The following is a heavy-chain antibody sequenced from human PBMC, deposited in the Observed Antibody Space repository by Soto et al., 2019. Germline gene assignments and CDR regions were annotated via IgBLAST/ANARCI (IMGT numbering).Heavy chain of an antibody. D-gene: IGHD1-26*01. CDR1: RASIYTYS. V-gene: IGHV4-4*07. CDR2: IYSSGSA. Sequence: PSETLSLTCTVSRASIYTYSWTWIRQPAGKGLQWIGHIYSSGSANYSPSLKSRVSMSVDSSKNQIFLKLSSVTAADTAVYYCATIVGANDYWGQGTLVTVSS. CDR3: ATIVGANDY. J-gene: IGHJ4*02.